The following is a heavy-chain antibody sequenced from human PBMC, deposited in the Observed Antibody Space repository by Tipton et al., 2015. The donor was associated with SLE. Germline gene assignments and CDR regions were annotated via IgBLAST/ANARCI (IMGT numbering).Heavy chain of an antibody. J-gene: IGHJ4*02. V-gene: IGHV1-2*02. D-gene: IGHD3-10*01. Sequence: QSGAEVKKPGASVKVSCKASGYTFTGHYVHWVRQAPGKGLEWVGWINPRSGDTNHAQKFQGRVTMTSDTSISTVYMELSRLKSDDTAVYYCARDLYYYGSGSGVDFWGQGTLVTVSS. CDR3: ARDLYYYGSGSGVDF. CDR2: INPRSGDT. CDR1: GYTFTGHY.